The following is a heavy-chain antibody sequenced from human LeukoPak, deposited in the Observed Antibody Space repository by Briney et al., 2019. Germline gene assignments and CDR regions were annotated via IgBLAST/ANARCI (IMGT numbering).Heavy chain of an antibody. CDR2: ISSSSSTI. V-gene: IGHV3-48*01. Sequence: PGGSLRLSCAASGFTFSSYSMNWVRQAPGKGLEWVSYISSSSSTIYYADSVKGRFTISRDNAKNSLYLQMNSLRAEDTAVYYCASRVVPAAIVGDAFDIWGQGTMVTVSS. CDR1: GFTFSSYS. J-gene: IGHJ3*02. D-gene: IGHD2-2*02. CDR3: ASRVVPAAIVGDAFDI.